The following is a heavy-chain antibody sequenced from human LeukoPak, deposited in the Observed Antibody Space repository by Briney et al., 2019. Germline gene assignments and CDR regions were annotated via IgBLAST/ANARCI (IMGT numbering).Heavy chain of an antibody. CDR2: ITHSGGT. D-gene: IGHD3-10*01. CDR3: ARGTYYYGSGSYLATFNFDY. Sequence: SETLSLTCAVYGGSFSGYYWSWIRQPPGKGLEWIGEITHSGGTNYNPSLKSRVTISVDTSKNQFSLKLSSVTAADTAVYYCARGTYYYGSGSYLATFNFDYWGQGTLVTVSS. CDR1: GGSFSGYY. J-gene: IGHJ4*02. V-gene: IGHV4-34*01.